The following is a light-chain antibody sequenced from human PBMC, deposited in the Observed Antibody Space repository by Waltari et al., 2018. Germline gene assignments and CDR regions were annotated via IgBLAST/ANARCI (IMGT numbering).Light chain of an antibody. CDR1: SSDVGAYNY. Sequence: QSALTQPASVSGSPGQSITISCTGTSSDVGAYNYVSWYQQHPGQAPKLMIYDFTSRPSGVSNRFSGSKSGNTASLTISGLQAEDEADYCCSSYTSSSTPLVFGGGTKLTVL. J-gene: IGLJ2*01. CDR3: SSYTSSSTPLV. V-gene: IGLV2-14*03. CDR2: DFT.